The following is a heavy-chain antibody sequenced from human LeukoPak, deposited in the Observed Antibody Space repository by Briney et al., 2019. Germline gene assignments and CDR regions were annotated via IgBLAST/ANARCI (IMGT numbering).Heavy chain of an antibody. J-gene: IGHJ6*02. CDR3: AAWAFYHSLDV. CDR1: GFTFSSYS. CDR2: ISSSSSYI. D-gene: IGHD1-26*01. V-gene: IGHV3-21*04. Sequence: GGSLRLSCAASGFTFSSYSMNWVRQAPGKGLEWVSSISSSSSYIYYADSVKGRFTISRDNSKNSLYLQMNSLRSEDTALYYCAAWAFYHSLDVWGQGTTVTVSS.